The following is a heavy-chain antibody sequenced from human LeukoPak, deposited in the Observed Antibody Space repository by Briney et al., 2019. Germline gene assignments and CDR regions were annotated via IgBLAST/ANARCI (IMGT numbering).Heavy chain of an antibody. D-gene: IGHD2-2*02. CDR1: GGSISSYY. V-gene: IGHV4-59*08. CDR3: ARRGYCSGTNCYIFDY. Sequence: SQTLSLTCTVSGGSISSYYWSWIRQPPGKGLEWIGYIYYSGSTNYNPSFKSRVTISVDTSKNQFSLRLSSVTAADTAVYYCARRGYCSGTNCYIFDYWGQGTLVTVSS. J-gene: IGHJ4*02. CDR2: IYYSGST.